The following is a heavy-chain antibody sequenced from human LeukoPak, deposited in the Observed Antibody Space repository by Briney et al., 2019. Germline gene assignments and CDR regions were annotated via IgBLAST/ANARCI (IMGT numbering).Heavy chain of an antibody. V-gene: IGHV3-53*01. D-gene: IGHD1-14*01. Sequence: GGSLRLSCAASGLTVSSNCMSWVRQAPGKGLEWVSLIYSGGNTYYADSVKSRFTISRDNSKNTLYLQMNSLRADDTAVYYCAKPAKTDYADYWGQGTLVTVSS. CDR3: AKPAKTDYADY. CDR1: GLTVSSNC. J-gene: IGHJ4*02. CDR2: IYSGGNT.